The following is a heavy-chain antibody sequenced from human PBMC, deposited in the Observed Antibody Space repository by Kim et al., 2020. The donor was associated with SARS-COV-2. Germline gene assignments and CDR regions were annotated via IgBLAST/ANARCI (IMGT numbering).Heavy chain of an antibody. D-gene: IGHD5-12*01. V-gene: IGHV3-23*01. J-gene: IGHJ4*02. Sequence: GGSLRLSCVASGFTFATFDMSWVRQAPGKGLEWVSVIKRTDDRTYYADSVKGRFTVSRDSARNTLYLQMNSLRADDTAVYYCVKGAWLDYWGPGTLVTVS. CDR2: IKRTDDRT. CDR3: VKGAWLDY. CDR1: GFTFATFD.